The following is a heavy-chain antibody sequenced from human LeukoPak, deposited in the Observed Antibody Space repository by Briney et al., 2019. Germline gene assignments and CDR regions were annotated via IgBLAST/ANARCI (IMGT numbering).Heavy chain of an antibody. CDR2: TYYRSKWYY. D-gene: IGHD3-16*01. J-gene: IGHJ4*02. Sequence: SQTLSLTCAISGDRVSNNGVAWNWIRPSPSRGLEWLGRTYYRSKWYYDYAISVKSRITINPDTYNNQFSLQLNSVTPEDTALYFCARDPRGGEYFDYWGQGTLVTVSS. CDR3: ARDPRGGEYFDY. CDR1: GDRVSNNGVA. V-gene: IGHV6-1*01.